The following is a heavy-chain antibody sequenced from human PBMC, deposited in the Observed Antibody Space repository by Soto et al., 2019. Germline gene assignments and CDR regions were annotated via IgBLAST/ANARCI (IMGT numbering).Heavy chain of an antibody. CDR1: GFTFGDYA. CDR3: TRLPRHPRPAFDY. D-gene: IGHD2-2*01. J-gene: IGHJ4*02. Sequence: EVQLVESGGGSVEPGWSLRLSCAASGFTFGDYALSWVRQGPGKGLEWVGFIRSKRYGGTPEYAASVKGRFSISRDDSGNIAYLQMNSLRTEDTAVYFCTRLPRHPRPAFDYWGQGTQVTVSS. V-gene: IGHV3-49*04. CDR2: IRSKRYGGTP.